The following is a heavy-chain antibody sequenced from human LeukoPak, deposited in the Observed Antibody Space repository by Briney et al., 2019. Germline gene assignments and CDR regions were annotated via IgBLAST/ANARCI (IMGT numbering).Heavy chain of an antibody. V-gene: IGHV4-59*01. CDR1: GGSISSYY. CDR2: IYYSGST. CDR3: ARVYGSTSRSYMDV. J-gene: IGHJ6*03. Sequence: SDTLSLTCTVSGGSISSYYWSWIRQPPGKGLEWIGYIYYSGSTNYNPSLKSRVTISVDTSKNQFSLKLSSVTAADTAVYYCARVYGSTSRSYMDVWGKGTTVTVSS. D-gene: IGHD2-2*01.